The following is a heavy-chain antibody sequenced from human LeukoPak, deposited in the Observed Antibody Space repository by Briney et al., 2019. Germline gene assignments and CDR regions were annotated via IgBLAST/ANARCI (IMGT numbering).Heavy chain of an antibody. Sequence: GASVKVSCKASGYTFTGYYMHWVRQAPGQGLEWMGLSNPNSGGTNYAQKFQGRVTMTRDTSISRAYMELSRLRSDDTAVYYCARKLGYCSSTSCYVVAFDIWGQGTMVTVSS. CDR3: ARKLGYCSSTSCYVVAFDI. CDR2: SNPNSGGT. V-gene: IGHV1-2*02. J-gene: IGHJ3*02. D-gene: IGHD2-2*01. CDR1: GYTFTGYY.